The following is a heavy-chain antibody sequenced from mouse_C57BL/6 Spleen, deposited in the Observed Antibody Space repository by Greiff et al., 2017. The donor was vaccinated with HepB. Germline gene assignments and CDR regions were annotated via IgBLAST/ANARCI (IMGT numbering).Heavy chain of an antibody. J-gene: IGHJ3*01. D-gene: IGHD1-1*01. CDR2: ISYDGSN. V-gene: IGHV3-6*01. Sequence: VQLKESGPGLVKPSQSLSLTCSVTGYSITSGYYWNWIRQSPGNKLEWMGNISYDGSNNYNPSLKNRISITRDTSTNQFFLKLNSVTTEDTATYYCARSSHYYGSAWFAYWGQGTLVTVSA. CDR1: GYSITSGYY. CDR3: ARSSHYYGSAWFAY.